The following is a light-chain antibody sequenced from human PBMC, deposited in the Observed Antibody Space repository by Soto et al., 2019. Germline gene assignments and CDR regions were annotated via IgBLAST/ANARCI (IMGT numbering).Light chain of an antibody. CDR3: QQYNKWPQT. V-gene: IGKV3D-15*01. CDR1: QTVNGN. CDR2: GAS. J-gene: IGKJ1*01. Sequence: EVVMQQSPDTLSVSPGERVTLSCRASQTVNGNLAWYQQMPGQAPRLLIYGASTRATTIPARISGSGSGTDFTLTISSVQSTDFAVYYCQQYNKWPQTFGRGTRV.